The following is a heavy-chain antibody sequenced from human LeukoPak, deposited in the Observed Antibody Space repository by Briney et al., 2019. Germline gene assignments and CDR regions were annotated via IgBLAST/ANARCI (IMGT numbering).Heavy chain of an antibody. D-gene: IGHD6-19*01. J-gene: IGHJ4*02. V-gene: IGHV3-74*01. CDR3: ARESVAVDS. CDR2: IYSDGSST. CDR1: GFTFSRFW. Sequence: GGSLRLSCAASGFTFSRFWMHWVPQAPGKGLVWVSRIYSDGSSTSYADSVKGRFTISRDNTKNTLYLQMNSLRAEDTAVYYCARESVAVDSWGQGTLVTVSS.